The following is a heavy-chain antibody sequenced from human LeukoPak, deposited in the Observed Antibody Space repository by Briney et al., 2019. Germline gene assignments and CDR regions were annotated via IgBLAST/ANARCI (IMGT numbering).Heavy chain of an antibody. V-gene: IGHV3-48*04. Sequence: QPGGSLRLSCAASGFTLTSDSMNWVRQAPGKGLEWISYISSGATTTYYADSVKGRFTISRDNAKNSMYLQMNSLRVEDTAVYYCARGTVGAKYWGQGTLVIVSS. CDR1: GFTLTSDS. D-gene: IGHD1-26*01. CDR3: ARGTVGAKY. CDR2: ISSGATTT. J-gene: IGHJ4*02.